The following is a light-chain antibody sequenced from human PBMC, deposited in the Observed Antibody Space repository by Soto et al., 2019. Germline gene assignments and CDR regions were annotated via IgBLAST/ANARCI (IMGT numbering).Light chain of an antibody. V-gene: IGKV1-5*01. CDR1: QTISPF. CDR2: ESS. Sequence: DIQLTQSPPSLSASVGDRVTITCRASQTISPFLNWYQCKPGKPPKLLIYESSNLRGGVPSRFGGGGSGTEFTLTISSLQPDDFAIYYCQQYINYPWTFGQGTKVDIK. CDR3: QQYINYPWT. J-gene: IGKJ1*01.